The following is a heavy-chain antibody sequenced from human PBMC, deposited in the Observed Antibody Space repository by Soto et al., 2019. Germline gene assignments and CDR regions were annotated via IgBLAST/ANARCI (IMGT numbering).Heavy chain of an antibody. J-gene: IGHJ6*02. CDR1: GGSINSGGYS. CDR2: IYHTGNT. CDR3: ARVERTLSTPFAYGMDV. Sequence: QLQLQESGSGLVKPSQTLSLTCTVSGGSINSGGYSWIWIRQPPGKGLEWIGYIYHTGNTFYNPSLQSRVTISVDQSKNQFSLSLGSVTAADTAMYYCARVERTLSTPFAYGMDVWGQGTRVTVSS. D-gene: IGHD2-2*01. V-gene: IGHV4-30-2*01.